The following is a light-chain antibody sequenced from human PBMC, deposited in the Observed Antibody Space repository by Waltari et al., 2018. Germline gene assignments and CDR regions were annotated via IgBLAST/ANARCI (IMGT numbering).Light chain of an antibody. CDR2: GAS. CDR3: QQYYFTPYT. Sequence: DIQITQSPSSLSASVGDRVTITVRASQGISNSLAWYQQKPGKAPKLLLYGASRLESGVPPRFSGSGSGTDYTLTISSLQPDDFATYYCQQYYFTPYTFGQGTKLDIK. J-gene: IGKJ2*01. V-gene: IGKV1-NL1*01. CDR1: QGISNS.